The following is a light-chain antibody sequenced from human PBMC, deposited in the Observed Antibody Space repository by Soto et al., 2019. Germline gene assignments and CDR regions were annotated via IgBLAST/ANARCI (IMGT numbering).Light chain of an antibody. Sequence: QSVLTQPASVSGSPGQSITISCTGTSSYVGAYNYVSWYQQYPGKAPKYIIYDVTNRPSGVSYRFSGSKSGNTASLTISGLQAEDEADYYCSSYTSGSTLVFGAGTKVTVL. CDR2: DVT. CDR1: SSYVGAYNY. V-gene: IGLV2-14*03. J-gene: IGLJ1*01. CDR3: SSYTSGSTLV.